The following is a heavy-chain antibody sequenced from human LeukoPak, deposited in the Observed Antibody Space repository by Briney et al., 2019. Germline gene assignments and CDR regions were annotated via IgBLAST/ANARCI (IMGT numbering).Heavy chain of an antibody. V-gene: IGHV1-69*05. CDR1: GGTFSSYA. Sequence: ASVKVSCKASGGTFSSYAISWVRQAPGQGLEWMGGIIPIFGTANYAQKFQGRVTITTDESTSTAYMELSSLRSEDTAVYYCARVSVVVPAAPDAEYYYYMDVWGKGTTVTVSS. CDR2: IIPIFGTA. CDR3: ARVSVVVPAAPDAEYYYYMDV. D-gene: IGHD2-2*01. J-gene: IGHJ6*03.